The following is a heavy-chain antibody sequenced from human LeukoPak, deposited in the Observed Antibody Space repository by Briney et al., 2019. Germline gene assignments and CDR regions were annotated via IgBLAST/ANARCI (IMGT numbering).Heavy chain of an antibody. V-gene: IGHV3-15*07. CDR1: GFTFSSYS. D-gene: IGHD3-22*01. CDR3: TTDRVDYYDSSGYLDPGYYYYGMDV. J-gene: IGHJ6*02. CDR2: IKSKTDGGTT. Sequence: GGSLRLSCAASGFTFSSYSMNWVRQAPGKGLEWVGRIKSKTDGGTTDYAAPVKGRFTISRDDSKNTLYLQMNSLKTEDTAVYYCTTDRVDYYDSSGYLDPGYYYYGMDVWGQGTTVTVSS.